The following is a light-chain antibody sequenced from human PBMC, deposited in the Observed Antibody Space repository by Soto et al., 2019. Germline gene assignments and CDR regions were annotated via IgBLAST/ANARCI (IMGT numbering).Light chain of an antibody. CDR1: SSDVGGYNY. V-gene: IGLV2-14*01. J-gene: IGLJ1*01. CDR3: SSYTSSSLYV. Sequence: QSALTQPASVSGSPGQSITISCTGTSSDVGGYNYVSCYQQHPGKAPKLMIYDVSNRPSGVSNRFSGFKSGNTASLTISGLQAGDEAEYYCSSYTSSSLYVFGTGTKVTVL. CDR2: DVS.